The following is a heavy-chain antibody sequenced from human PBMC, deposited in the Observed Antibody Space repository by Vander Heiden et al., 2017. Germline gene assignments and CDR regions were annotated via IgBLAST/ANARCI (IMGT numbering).Heavy chain of an antibody. Sequence: QVQLVESGGGVVQPGRSLRPPCEASGLRFCYCGMGWVSQAPGEGLEWVAVISYDGSNKYHGDSVKGRFTISRDNSKNTLSLQMNSLRAEDTAVYYCAKDRGWSITGTADYWGQGTLVTVSS. CDR2: ISYDGSNK. J-gene: IGHJ4*02. D-gene: IGHD1-20*01. V-gene: IGHV3-30*18. CDR3: AKDRGWSITGTADY. CDR1: GLRFCYCG.